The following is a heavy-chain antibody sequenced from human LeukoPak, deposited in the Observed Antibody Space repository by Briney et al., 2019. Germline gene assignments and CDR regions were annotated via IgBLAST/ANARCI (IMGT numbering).Heavy chain of an antibody. Sequence: SETLSLTCTVSGGSISSYYWSWIRQPPGKGLEWIGYIYYSGSTNYNPSLKSRVTISVDTSKNQFSLKLSSVTAADTAVYYCARHEPYEYYFDYWGQGTLVTVSS. D-gene: IGHD1-14*01. CDR2: IYYSGST. J-gene: IGHJ4*02. CDR1: GGSISSYY. CDR3: ARHEPYEYYFDY. V-gene: IGHV4-59*08.